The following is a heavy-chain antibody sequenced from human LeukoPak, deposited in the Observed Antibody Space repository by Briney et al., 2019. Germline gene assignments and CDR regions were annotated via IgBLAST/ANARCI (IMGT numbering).Heavy chain of an antibody. V-gene: IGHV3-73*01. CDR1: GFRFSTST. CDR2: ISGEPNTYET. D-gene: IGHD1-26*01. Sequence: GGSLRLSCAASGFRFSTSTLHWVRQASGKGLEWVGRISGEPNTYETTYAASVKGRFTISRDDLENTVYLQMNSLKTEDTALYYCTSLVGLGIVPDFWGRGTPVIVSS. J-gene: IGHJ4*02. CDR3: TSLVGLGIVPDF.